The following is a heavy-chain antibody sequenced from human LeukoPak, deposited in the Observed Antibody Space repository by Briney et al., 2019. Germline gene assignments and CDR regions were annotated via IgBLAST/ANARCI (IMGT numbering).Heavy chain of an antibody. D-gene: IGHD3-10*02. CDR2: IYYSGST. CDR3: ARWKGLACSNYGMDV. Sequence: PSETLSLTCTVSGGSISSGGYYWSWIRQHPGKGLEWIGYIYYSGSTYYNPSLKSRVTISVDTSKNQFSLKLSSVTAAGTAVYYCARWKGLACSNYGMDVWGQGTTVTVSS. V-gene: IGHV4-31*03. J-gene: IGHJ6*02. CDR1: GGSISSGGYY.